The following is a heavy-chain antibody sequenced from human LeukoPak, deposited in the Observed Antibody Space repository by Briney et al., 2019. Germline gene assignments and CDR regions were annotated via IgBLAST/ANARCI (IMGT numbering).Heavy chain of an antibody. V-gene: IGHV1-46*01. CDR1: GYTFTRNY. D-gene: IGHD4-17*01. J-gene: IGHJ4*02. CDR2: INPRGGSK. CDR3: AREDADYTFSFDF. Sequence: GASVKVSCKAPGYTFTRNYMHWVRQAPGQGLECMGIINPRGGSKTYAQKFKGRLTMTRDTSTSTVYMELSSLRSEDTAVYYCAREDADYTFSFDFWGQGTLVTVSS.